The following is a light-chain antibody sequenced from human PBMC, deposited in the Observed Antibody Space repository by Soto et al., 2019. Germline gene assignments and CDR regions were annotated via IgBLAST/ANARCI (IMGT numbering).Light chain of an antibody. CDR1: QSVSSSS. V-gene: IGKV3-20*01. Sequence: IVLTQSPGTLSLSPGERATLSCRASQSVSSSSLAWYQQKPGQAPRLLIYGASSRATGIPDRFSGSGSGTDFTLTISSLQSEDFAVYYCQQYNSWPITFGQGTRLEIK. J-gene: IGKJ5*01. CDR3: QQYNSWPIT. CDR2: GAS.